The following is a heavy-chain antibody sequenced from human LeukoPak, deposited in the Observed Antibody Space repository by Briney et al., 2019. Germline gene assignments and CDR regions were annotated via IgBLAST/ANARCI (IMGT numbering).Heavy chain of an antibody. CDR2: IRYDGSNR. CDR1: GFSFITYG. V-gene: IGHV3-30*02. D-gene: IGHD5-12*01. J-gene: IGHJ4*02. Sequence: GGSLRLSCAASGFSFITYGIHWVRQAPGKGLEWVAFIRYDGSNRFYADSVRGRFTISRDNSKNTVYLQMNSLRAEDTAVYYCASRSGYDLHWGQGTLVTVSS. CDR3: ASRSGYDLH.